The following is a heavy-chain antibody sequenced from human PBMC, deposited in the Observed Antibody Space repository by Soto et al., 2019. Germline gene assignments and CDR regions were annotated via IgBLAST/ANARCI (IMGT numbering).Heavy chain of an antibody. D-gene: IGHD2-8*01. CDR1: GFTFSYYD. J-gene: IGHJ4*02. V-gene: IGHV3-13*01. CDR3: AMGLMGAIDY. CDR2: IGTSDDT. Sequence: EVQLVESGGALVPPGGSLRLSCAASGFTFSYYDMHWVRQAEGKGLEWVAAIGTSDDTYYADSVQGRFSISREDAKDSLYLQMSSLRAEDTAVSYCAMGLMGAIDYWGQGTLVTVSS.